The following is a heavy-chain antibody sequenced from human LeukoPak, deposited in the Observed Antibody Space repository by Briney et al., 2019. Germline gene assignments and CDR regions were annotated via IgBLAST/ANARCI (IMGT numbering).Heavy chain of an antibody. V-gene: IGHV3-48*01. CDR1: GFTFSSYS. Sequence: PGGSLRLSCAASGFTFSSYSMNWVRQAPGKGLEWVSYISSSSSTIYYADSVKGRFTISRDNAKNSLYLQMNSLRAEDTAVYYCARDPSEVRYFDWLFANDYWGQGTLVTVSS. J-gene: IGHJ4*02. CDR3: ARDPSEVRYFDWLFANDY. D-gene: IGHD3-9*01. CDR2: ISSSSSTI.